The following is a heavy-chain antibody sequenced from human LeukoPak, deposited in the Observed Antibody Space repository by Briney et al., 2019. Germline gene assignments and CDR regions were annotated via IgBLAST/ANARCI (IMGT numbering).Heavy chain of an antibody. J-gene: IGHJ3*02. D-gene: IGHD3-10*01. CDR2: IKQDGSEK. Sequence: GGSLRLSCAASGSTFSSYWMSWVRQAPGKGLEWVANIKQDGSEKYYVDSVKGRFTISRDNAKNSLYLQMNSLRAEDTAVYYCARIILWYGRSDAFDIWGQGTMVTVSS. V-gene: IGHV3-7*03. CDR1: GSTFSSYW. CDR3: ARIILWYGRSDAFDI.